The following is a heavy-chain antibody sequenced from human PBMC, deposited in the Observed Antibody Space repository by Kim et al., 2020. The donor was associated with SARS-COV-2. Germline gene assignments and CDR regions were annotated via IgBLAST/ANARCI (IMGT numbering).Heavy chain of an antibody. CDR2: ISTYTGDT. J-gene: IGHJ4*02. CDR1: GYRFSSYG. CDR3: ARDIVSTGVFDY. Sequence: ASVKVSCKASGYRFSSYGINWVRQAPGQGLEWMGWISTYTGDTNYAQKFQGRVSMTTETSTSTAYMELRSLRPDDTAVYYCARDIVSTGVFDYWGQGTRVTVSS. D-gene: IGHD5-12*01. V-gene: IGHV1-18*01.